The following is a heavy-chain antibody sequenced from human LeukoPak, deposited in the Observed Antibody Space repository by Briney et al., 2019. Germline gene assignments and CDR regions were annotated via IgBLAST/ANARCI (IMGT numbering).Heavy chain of an antibody. D-gene: IGHD4-17*01. J-gene: IGHJ5*02. CDR1: GGSISSYY. CDR3: ARIDYGDYLGNWFDP. Sequence: PSETLSLTYTVSGGSISSYYWSWIRQPPGKGLEWIGYIYYSGSTNYNPSLKSRVTISVDTSKNQFSLKLSSVTAADTAVYYCARIDYGDYLGNWFDPWGQGTLVTVSS. V-gene: IGHV4-59*01. CDR2: IYYSGST.